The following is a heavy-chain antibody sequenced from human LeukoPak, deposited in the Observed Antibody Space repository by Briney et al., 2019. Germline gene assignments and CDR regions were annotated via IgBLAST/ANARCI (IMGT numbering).Heavy chain of an antibody. V-gene: IGHV3-66*01. Sequence: GGSLRLSCEVSGFTLGSFWMNWVRQAPGKGLEWVSVIYSGGSTYYADSVKGRFTISRDNSKNTLYLQMNSLRAEDTAVYYCARVAYDFWSGYYSLWFDYWGQGTLVTVSS. D-gene: IGHD3-3*01. CDR3: ARVAYDFWSGYYSLWFDY. CDR1: GFTLGSFW. CDR2: IYSGGST. J-gene: IGHJ4*02.